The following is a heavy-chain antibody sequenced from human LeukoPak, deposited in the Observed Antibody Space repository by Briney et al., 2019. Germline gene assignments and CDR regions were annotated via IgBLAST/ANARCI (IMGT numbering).Heavy chain of an antibody. Sequence: SSVKVSCKASGGTFSSYAISWVQQAPGQGLEWIGGIIHIFGTANYAQKFQGRVTITADESTSTAYMELSSLRSEDTAVYYCARYDFWSGSPYYYYYYMDVWGKGTTVTVSS. CDR2: IIHIFGTA. J-gene: IGHJ6*03. V-gene: IGHV1-69*13. D-gene: IGHD3-3*01. CDR3: ARYDFWSGSPYYYYYYMDV. CDR1: GGTFSSYA.